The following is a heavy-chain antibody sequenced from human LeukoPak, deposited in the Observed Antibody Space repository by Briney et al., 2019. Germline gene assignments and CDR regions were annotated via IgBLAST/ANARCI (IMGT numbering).Heavy chain of an antibody. J-gene: IGHJ4*02. CDR2: MNPNSGNT. V-gene: IGHV1-8*01. CDR1: GYTFTSYD. Sequence: GASVKVSCKASGYTFTSYDINWVRQATGQGLEWMGWMNPNSGNTGYAQKFQGRVTMTRNTSISTAYMELSSLRSEDTAVYYCAGDIVGATPDDYWGQGTLVTVSS. CDR3: AGDIVGATPDDY. D-gene: IGHD1-26*01.